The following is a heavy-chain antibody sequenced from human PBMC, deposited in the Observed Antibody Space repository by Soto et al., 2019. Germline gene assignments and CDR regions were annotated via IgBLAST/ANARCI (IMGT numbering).Heavy chain of an antibody. CDR3: ARVPATGYYYDSSGYYYFDY. Sequence: QVQLVQSGAEVKKPGASVKVSCKASGYTFTSYGISWVRQAPGQGLEWMGWISTYKGNTNYAQKLQGRVTMTTDTSTGTAYMELRSLRSDDTAVYYCARVPATGYYYDSSGYYYFDYWGQGTLVTVSS. CDR2: ISTYKGNT. CDR1: GYTFTSYG. J-gene: IGHJ4*02. V-gene: IGHV1-18*01. D-gene: IGHD3-22*01.